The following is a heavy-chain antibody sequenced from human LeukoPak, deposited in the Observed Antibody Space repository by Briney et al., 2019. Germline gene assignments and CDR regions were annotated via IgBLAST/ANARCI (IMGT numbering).Heavy chain of an antibody. D-gene: IGHD5-18*01. Sequence: PSETLSLTCAVPGGSISSTNWWSGVRQSPGEGVEWIGEIYHSGSTNYNPSLKSRVTISVDKSKNQFSLKLSSVTAADTAVYYCARGGYGNQNEAFDYWGQGTLVTVSS. J-gene: IGHJ4*02. V-gene: IGHV4-4*02. CDR3: ARGGYGNQNEAFDY. CDR1: GGSISSTNW. CDR2: IYHSGST.